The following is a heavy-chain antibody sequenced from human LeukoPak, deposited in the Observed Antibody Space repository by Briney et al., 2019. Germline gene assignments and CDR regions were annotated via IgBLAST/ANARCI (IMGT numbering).Heavy chain of an antibody. V-gene: IGHV3-7*01. D-gene: IGHD3-16*01. Sequence: GGSLRLSCAASGFTFSSYWMTWVRQAPGKGLEWVANINQGGSEKYYVDSVKGRFTISRDNAKDSLYLQMNSLRAEDTAVYYCNRGIGNDIWGQGTMVTVPS. CDR1: GFTFSSYW. CDR2: INQGGSEK. J-gene: IGHJ3*02. CDR3: NRGIGNDI.